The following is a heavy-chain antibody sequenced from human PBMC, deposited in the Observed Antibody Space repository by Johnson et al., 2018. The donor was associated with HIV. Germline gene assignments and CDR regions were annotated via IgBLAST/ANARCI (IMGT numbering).Heavy chain of an antibody. Sequence: QVQLVESGGGLVRPGRSLRLSCAASGFTFSSYAMHWVRRAPGKGLEWLAVVSYDGSNKYYADSVKGRFTVSRDNTKNTLFLEMNSLRPEDTAVYYCVKERQLVRSFDIWGQGTMVTVSS. D-gene: IGHD6-6*01. V-gene: IGHV3-30*18. CDR3: VKERQLVRSFDI. J-gene: IGHJ3*02. CDR1: GFTFSSYA. CDR2: VSYDGSNK.